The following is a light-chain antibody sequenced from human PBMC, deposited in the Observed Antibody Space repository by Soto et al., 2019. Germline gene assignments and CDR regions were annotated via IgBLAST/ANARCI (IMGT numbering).Light chain of an antibody. CDR2: GNS. V-gene: IGLV1-40*01. CDR1: SSNIGAGYD. Sequence: QTVVTQPPSVSGAPAQRVTISCTGSSSNIGAGYDVHWYQQLPGTAPKLLIYGNSNRPSGVPDRFSGSKSGTSASLAITGLQAEDEADYYCQSYDSSLSGNVFGTGTKVTVL. J-gene: IGLJ1*01. CDR3: QSYDSSLSGNV.